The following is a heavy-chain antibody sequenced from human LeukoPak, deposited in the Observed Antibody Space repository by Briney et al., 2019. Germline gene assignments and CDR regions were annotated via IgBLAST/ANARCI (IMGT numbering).Heavy chain of an antibody. D-gene: IGHD2-2*01. V-gene: IGHV3-7*01. J-gene: IGHJ6*02. CDR3: ARGRYQPH. CDR2: IDQGGGET. Sequence: PGGSLRLSCAASGFTFSSYWMTWVRQAPGKGLEWVANIDQGGGETHYVDSVKGRFTTSRDNALSLQMNSLRAEDTAVYYCARGRYQPHWGQGTTVTVSS. CDR1: GFTFSSYW.